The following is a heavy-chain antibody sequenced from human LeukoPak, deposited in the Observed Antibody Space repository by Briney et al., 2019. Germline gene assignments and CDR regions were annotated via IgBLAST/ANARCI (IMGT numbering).Heavy chain of an antibody. Sequence: SVKVSCKASGGTFSSYAISWVRQAPGQGLEWMGGIIPIFGTANYAQKFQGSVTMTRDTSISTVYMELSRLRSDDTAVYYCARASGSYWWFDSWGQGTLVTVSS. CDR1: GGTFSSYA. CDR3: ARASGSYWWFDS. CDR2: IIPIFGTA. V-gene: IGHV1-69*05. J-gene: IGHJ5*01. D-gene: IGHD1-26*01.